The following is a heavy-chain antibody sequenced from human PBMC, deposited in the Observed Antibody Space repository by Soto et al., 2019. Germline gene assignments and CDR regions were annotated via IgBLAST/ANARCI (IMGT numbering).Heavy chain of an antibody. D-gene: IGHD3-22*01. Sequence: QVQLVQSGAEVKKPGSSVKVSCKASGGTFSSYAISWVRQAPGQGLEWMGGIIPIFGTANYAQKFQGRVTITADESTSTAYMELSSLRSEDTAVYYCAREGPVYDNDSSCYYGFWGQGTLVTVSS. J-gene: IGHJ4*02. V-gene: IGHV1-69*12. CDR2: IIPIFGTA. CDR1: GGTFSSYA. CDR3: AREGPVYDNDSSCYYGF.